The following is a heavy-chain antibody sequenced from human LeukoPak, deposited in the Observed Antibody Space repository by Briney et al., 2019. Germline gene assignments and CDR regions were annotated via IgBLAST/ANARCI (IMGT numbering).Heavy chain of an antibody. Sequence: SETLSLTCTVSGGSISSGTYYWGWIRQPPGKGLEWIGSIYHSGSTYYNPSLKSRVTISVDTSKNQFSLKLSSVTAADTAVYYCARSRTVTKAFDYWGQGTLVTVSS. V-gene: IGHV4-39*07. CDR3: ARSRTVTKAFDY. CDR2: IYHSGST. J-gene: IGHJ4*02. CDR1: GGSISSGTYY. D-gene: IGHD4-17*01.